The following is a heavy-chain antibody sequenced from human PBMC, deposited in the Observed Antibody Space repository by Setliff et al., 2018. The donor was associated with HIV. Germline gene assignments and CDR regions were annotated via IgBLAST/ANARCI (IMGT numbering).Heavy chain of an antibody. CDR1: GGSFSGYY. Sequence: PSETLSLTCAVYGGSFSGYYWSWIRQPPGKGLEWIGEIDHRGSTNYNPSLKSRVTISVDTSKNQFSLNVNAVTPAHTDVYYCARGTQPQRRVNATFDVWGQGTMVTVSS. D-gene: IGHD2-21*01. V-gene: IGHV4-34*01. CDR2: IDHRGST. J-gene: IGHJ3*01. CDR3: ARGTQPQRRVNATFDV.